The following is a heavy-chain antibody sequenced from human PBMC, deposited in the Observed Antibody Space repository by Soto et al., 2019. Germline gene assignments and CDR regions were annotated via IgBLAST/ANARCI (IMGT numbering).Heavy chain of an antibody. J-gene: IGHJ6*02. CDR2: ISWNSGTK. CDR3: ASKVEIFYYYGMDV. CDR1: GFTFDDYA. Sequence: GGSLMLSCAASGFTFDDYAMHWVRQAPGKGLERVSGISWNSGTKYYADSVKGRFTISRDNGKKSLYLQMNSLRAEDTAVYYCASKVEIFYYYGMDVWGQGTTVTVSS. V-gene: IGHV3-9*01.